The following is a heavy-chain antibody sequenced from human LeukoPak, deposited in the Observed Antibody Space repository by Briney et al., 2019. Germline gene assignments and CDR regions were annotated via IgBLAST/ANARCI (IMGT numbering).Heavy chain of an antibody. Sequence: SETLSLTCAVYGGSFSGYYWSWIRLPPGKGLGWIGVINHSGSTNYNPSLKSRVTISVDTSRNQFSLKRSSVTAADTAVYYCARGVRIVVVPAADNEWDFDYWGQGTLVTVSS. D-gene: IGHD2-2*01. J-gene: IGHJ4*02. V-gene: IGHV4-34*01. CDR3: ARGVRIVVVPAADNEWDFDY. CDR1: GGSFSGYY. CDR2: INHSGST.